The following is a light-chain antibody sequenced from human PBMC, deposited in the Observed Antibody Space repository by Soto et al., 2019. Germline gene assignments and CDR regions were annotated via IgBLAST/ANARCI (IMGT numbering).Light chain of an antibody. Sequence: QSVLTQPRSVSGSPGQSVTISCTGTSSDVGGYNYVSWYQHHPGIAPKLMIYDVSKRPSGVPDRFSGSRSGKTASLTISGLQAEDEADYFCCSYAVSYTFVLFGGGTKLTVL. V-gene: IGLV2-11*01. CDR3: CSYAVSYTFVL. CDR2: DVS. CDR1: SSDVGGYNY. J-gene: IGLJ2*01.